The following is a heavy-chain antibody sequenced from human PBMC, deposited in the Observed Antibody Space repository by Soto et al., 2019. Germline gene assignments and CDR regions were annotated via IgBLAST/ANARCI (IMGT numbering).Heavy chain of an antibody. V-gene: IGHV3-23*01. CDR2: ISGSGGST. CDR3: AKSSRRTGTTPFYYYYYMDV. D-gene: IGHD1-7*01. Sequence: GGYLRLSCAASGFTFSSYAMSWVRQAPGKGLEWVSAISGSGGSTYYADSVKGRFTISRDNSKNTLYLQMNSLRAEDTAVYYCAKSSRRTGTTPFYYYYYMDVWGKGTTVTVSS. CDR1: GFTFSSYA. J-gene: IGHJ6*03.